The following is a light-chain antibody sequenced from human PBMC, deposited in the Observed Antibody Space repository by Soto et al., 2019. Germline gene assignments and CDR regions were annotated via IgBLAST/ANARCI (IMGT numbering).Light chain of an antibody. V-gene: IGKV1-39*01. J-gene: IGKJ1*01. CDR1: QSISSY. Sequence: DIQMTQSPSSLSASVGDRVTITCRASQSISSYLNWYQQKPGKAPKLLIYAASSLQSGVPSRFSGSEAGTDFTLTISSLQPEDVGTYYCQQRYSTPRTFGQGTKVDI. CDR3: QQRYSTPRT. CDR2: AAS.